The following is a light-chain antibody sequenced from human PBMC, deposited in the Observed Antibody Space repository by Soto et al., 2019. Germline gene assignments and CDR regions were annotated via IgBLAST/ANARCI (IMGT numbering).Light chain of an antibody. CDR1: SSDVGGYDF. V-gene: IGLV2-14*01. CDR2: DVG. CDR3: SSYTSSKTYV. J-gene: IGLJ1*01. Sequence: QSALAQPASVSGSPGQSITISCTGTSSDVGGYDFVSWHQQHPGKAPKLMISDVGNRPSGGSNRFSGSKSGNTASLTISGLQAEDEADYYCSSYTSSKTYVFGTGTKVTV.